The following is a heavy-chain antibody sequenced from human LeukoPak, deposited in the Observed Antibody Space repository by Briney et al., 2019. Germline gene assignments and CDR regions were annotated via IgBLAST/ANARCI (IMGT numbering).Heavy chain of an antibody. CDR2: IYYSGST. CDR3: ARDRFYQLRDDASDI. J-gene: IGHJ3*02. V-gene: IGHV4-31*03. D-gene: IGHD2-2*01. Sequence: SQTLSLTCTVSGGSISSGGYYWSWIRQHPGKGLEWIGYIYYSGSTYYNSSLKSRVTISVDTSKNQFSLKLSSVTAADTAVYYCARDRFYQLRDDASDIWGQGTMVTASS. CDR1: GGSISSGGYY.